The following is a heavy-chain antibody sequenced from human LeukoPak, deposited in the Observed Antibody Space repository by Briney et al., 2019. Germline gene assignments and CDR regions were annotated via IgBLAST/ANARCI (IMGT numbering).Heavy chain of an antibody. V-gene: IGHV4-59*12. Sequence: SETLSLTCTVSGGSISSYYWSWIRQPPGKGLEWIGYIYYSGSTNYNPSLKSRVTISVDTSKNQFSLKLSSVTAADTAVYYCARTLGYCSGGSCYSDWYFDLWGRGTLVTVSS. D-gene: IGHD2-15*01. CDR1: GGSISSYY. CDR2: IYYSGST. CDR3: ARTLGYCSGGSCYSDWYFDL. J-gene: IGHJ2*01.